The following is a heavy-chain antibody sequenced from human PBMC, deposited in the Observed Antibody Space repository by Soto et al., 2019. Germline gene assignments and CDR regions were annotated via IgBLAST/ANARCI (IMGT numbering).Heavy chain of an antibody. D-gene: IGHD7-27*01. Sequence: GGSLRLSCAASGFTFSSYWMSWVRQAPGKGLEWVANIKQDGSEKYYVDSVKGRFTISRDNAKNSLYLQMNSLRAEDTAVYYCARASFVQLGTDWYFDLWGRGTLVTVSS. CDR2: IKQDGSEK. CDR1: GFTFSSYW. CDR3: ARASFVQLGTDWYFDL. J-gene: IGHJ2*01. V-gene: IGHV3-7*01.